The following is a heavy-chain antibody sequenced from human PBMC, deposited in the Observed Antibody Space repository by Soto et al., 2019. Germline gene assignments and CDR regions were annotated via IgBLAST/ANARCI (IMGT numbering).Heavy chain of an antibody. Sequence: GGSLRLSCAASGFTFSSYDMHWVRQATGKGLEWVSAIGTAGDTYYPGSVKGRFTISRENAKNSLYLQMNSLRAEDTAVYYCARDQTITGTTLNYYYGMDVWGQGTTVTVSS. CDR3: ARDQTITGTTLNYYYGMDV. CDR2: IGTAGDT. D-gene: IGHD1-7*01. CDR1: GFTFSSYD. V-gene: IGHV3-13*01. J-gene: IGHJ6*02.